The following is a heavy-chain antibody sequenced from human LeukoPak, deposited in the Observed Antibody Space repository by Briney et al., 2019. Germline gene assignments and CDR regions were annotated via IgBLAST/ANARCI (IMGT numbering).Heavy chain of an antibody. V-gene: IGHV3-53*01. D-gene: IGHD6-19*01. CDR1: GFTVSSNY. CDR2: IYSGGST. Sequence: GGSLRLSCAASGFTVSSNYMSWVRQAPGKGLEWVSVIYSGGSTYYADSVKGRFTISRDNSKSTLYIQMNSLRAEDTAVYYCAREQSGWNIDYWGQGTLVTVSS. J-gene: IGHJ4*02. CDR3: AREQSGWNIDY.